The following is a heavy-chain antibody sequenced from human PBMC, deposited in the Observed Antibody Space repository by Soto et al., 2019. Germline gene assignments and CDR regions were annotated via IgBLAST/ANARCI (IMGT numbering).Heavy chain of an antibody. CDR2: IWYDGSNK. V-gene: IGHV3-33*01. CDR1: GFTFSSYG. Sequence: GGSLRLSCAASGFTFSSYGMHWVRQAPGKGLEWVAVIWYDGSNKYYADSVKGRFTISRDNSKNTLYLQMNSLRAEDTAVYYCARDGSADSSGNLDYCGQGTLVTVSS. D-gene: IGHD6-19*01. J-gene: IGHJ4*02. CDR3: ARDGSADSSGNLDY.